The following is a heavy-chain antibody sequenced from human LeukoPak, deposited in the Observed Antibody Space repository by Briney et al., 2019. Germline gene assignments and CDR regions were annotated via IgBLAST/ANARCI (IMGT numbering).Heavy chain of an antibody. V-gene: IGHV4-31*03. J-gene: IGHJ6*03. CDR2: IYYSGST. CDR3: ARVSTPGDVVYYHYYMDV. D-gene: IGHD4-17*01. CDR1: GGSISSGGYY. Sequence: SETLALTCTVSGGSISSGGYYWSWIRQHPGKGLEWIGYIYYSGSTYYNPSLKSRVTISVDTSKNQFSLKLSSVTAADTAVYYCARVSTPGDVVYYHYYMDVWGKGTTVTVSS.